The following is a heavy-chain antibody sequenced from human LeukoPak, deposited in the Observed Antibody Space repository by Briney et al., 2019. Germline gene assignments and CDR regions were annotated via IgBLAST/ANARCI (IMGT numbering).Heavy chain of an antibody. D-gene: IGHD5-18*01. V-gene: IGHV3-48*01. J-gene: IGHJ4*02. CDR1: GFTFSSYS. Sequence: AGGSLRLSCAASGFTFSSYSMNWVRQAPGKGLEWVSYISSSSSTIYYADSVKGRFTISRDNAENSLYLQMNSLSGEATAVYYCARGGEIQLWEPSDYWGQGTLVTVPS. CDR2: ISSSSSTI. CDR3: ARGGEIQLWEPSDY.